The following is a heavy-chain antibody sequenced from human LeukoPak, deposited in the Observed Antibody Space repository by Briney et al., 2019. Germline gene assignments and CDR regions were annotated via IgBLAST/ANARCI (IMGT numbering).Heavy chain of an antibody. D-gene: IGHD1-26*01. CDR2: IYTSGST. CDR3: ARIVGATWYVDY. V-gene: IGHV4-61*02. Sequence: SQTLSLTCTVSGGSISSGSYYWSWIRQPAGKGLEWIGRIYTSGSTNYNPSLKSRVTISVDTSKNQFSLKLSSVTAADTAVYYCARIVGATWYVDYWGQGTLVTVSS. J-gene: IGHJ4*02. CDR1: GGSISSGSYY.